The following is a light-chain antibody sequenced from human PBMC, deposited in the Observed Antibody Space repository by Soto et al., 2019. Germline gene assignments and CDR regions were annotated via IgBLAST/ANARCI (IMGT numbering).Light chain of an antibody. V-gene: IGLV1-40*01. CDR2: ENN. CDR3: QTYGSGLSVV. J-gene: IGLJ2*01. Sequence: QSVLTQPPSVSGAPGQRVTISCTGSSTNIGAGYDVHWYQQPPGKGPKLLIFENNKRPSGVPDRFSGSKSGTSASLAITGLLPEDEADYYCQTYGSGLSVVFGGGTKLTVL. CDR1: STNIGAGYD.